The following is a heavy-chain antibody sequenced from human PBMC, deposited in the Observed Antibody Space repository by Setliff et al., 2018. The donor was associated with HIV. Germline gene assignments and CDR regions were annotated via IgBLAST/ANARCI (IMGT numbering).Heavy chain of an antibody. V-gene: IGHV4-39*01. CDR2: VSQSGST. Sequence: LSLTCSVSGVSINRTDHYWGWIRQSPGKRLEWIGSVSQSGSTYYNPSLKSRITISVDRSKNLFSLKLISVTAADQGVYYCARVPVAGANWFDPWGLGTLITVSS. CDR3: ARVPVAGANWFDP. J-gene: IGHJ5*02. D-gene: IGHD2-21*01. CDR1: GVSINRTDHY.